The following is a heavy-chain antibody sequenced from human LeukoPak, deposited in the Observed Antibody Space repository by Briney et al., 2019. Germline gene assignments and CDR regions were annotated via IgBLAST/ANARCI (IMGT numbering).Heavy chain of an antibody. Sequence: ASVKVSRKASGYTFTGYYMHWVRQAPGQGLEWMGWINPNSGGTNYAQKFQGRVTMTRDTSISTAYMELSRLRSDDTAVYYCARVGRRITIFGVSKGAFDPWGQGTLVTVSS. J-gene: IGHJ5*02. CDR3: ARVGRRITIFGVSKGAFDP. V-gene: IGHV1-2*02. D-gene: IGHD3-3*01. CDR1: GYTFTGYY. CDR2: INPNSGGT.